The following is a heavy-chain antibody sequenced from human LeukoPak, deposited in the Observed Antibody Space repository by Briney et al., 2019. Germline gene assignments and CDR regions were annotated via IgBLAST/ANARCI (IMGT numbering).Heavy chain of an antibody. J-gene: IGHJ4*02. CDR3: ARDGQLWFPFDF. D-gene: IGHD5-18*01. CDR2: ISSSGDII. CDR1: GLTFSDYY. Sequence: GGSLRLSCTTSGLTFSDYYMSWIRQAPGKGLEWISYISSSGDIISYADSVKGRSTISRDNAKKSLYLQMNSLRGEDTAVYYCARDGQLWFPFDFWGQGTLVTVSS. V-gene: IGHV3-11*01.